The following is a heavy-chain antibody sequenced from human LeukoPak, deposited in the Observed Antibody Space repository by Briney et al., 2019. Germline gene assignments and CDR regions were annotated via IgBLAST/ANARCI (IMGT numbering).Heavy chain of an antibody. CDR2: IYHSGST. CDR1: GYSVSSGYY. J-gene: IGHJ5*02. V-gene: IGHV4-38-2*01. Sequence: SETLSLTCAVSGYSVSSGYYWGWIRQPPGKGLEWIGSIYHSGSTYYNPSLKSRVTISVDTSKNQFSLKLSSVTAADTAVYYCARHVQEAANWFDPWGQGTLVTVSS. CDR3: ARHVQEAANWFDP.